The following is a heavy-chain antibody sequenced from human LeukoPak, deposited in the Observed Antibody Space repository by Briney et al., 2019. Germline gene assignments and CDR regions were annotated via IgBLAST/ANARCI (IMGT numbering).Heavy chain of an antibody. CDR2: IYYSGST. CDR3: ARGIAAAGIGGYYFDY. J-gene: IGHJ4*02. D-gene: IGHD6-13*01. V-gene: IGHV4-39*01. CDR1: GGSISSSSYY. Sequence: SETLSLTCTVSGGSISSSSYYWGWIRQPPGKGLEWIGSIYYSGSTYYNPSLKSRVTISVYTSKNQFSLKLSSVTAADTAVYYCARGIAAAGIGGYYFDYWGQGTLVTVSS.